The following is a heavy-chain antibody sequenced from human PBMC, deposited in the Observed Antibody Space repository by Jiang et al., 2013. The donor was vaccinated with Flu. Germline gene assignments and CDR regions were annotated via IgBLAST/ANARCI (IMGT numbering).Heavy chain of an antibody. CDR2: IYYSGST. D-gene: IGHD2-15*01. J-gene: IGHJ6*02. CDR3: ARVTLGYCSGGSCYSPDSGSYYGHYYGMDV. CDR1: GGSISSYY. Sequence: GPGLVKPSETLSLTCTVSGGSISSYYWSWIRQPPGKGLEWIGYIYYSGSTNYNPSLKSRVTISVDTSKNQFSLKLSSVTAADTAVYYCARVTLGYCSGGSCYSPDSGSYYGHYYGMDVWGQGTTVTVSS. V-gene: IGHV4-59*01.